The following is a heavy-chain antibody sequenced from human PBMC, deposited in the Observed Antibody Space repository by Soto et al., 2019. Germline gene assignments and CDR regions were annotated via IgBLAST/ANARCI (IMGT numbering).Heavy chain of an antibody. CDR1: GGTFSRYT. CDR3: ASHFTGVLVLGASPPGGDNYGWDF. J-gene: IGHJ6*02. CDR2: IIPILDIP. V-gene: IGHV1-69*02. D-gene: IGHD2-15*01. Sequence: QVQLVQSGAEVKKPGSSVKVSCNASGGTFSRYTFTWVRQAPGQGLEWMGRIIPILDIPNYAQNFQVRGNITADKSTSTAYMELSSLTSDDTAVYYCASHFTGVLVLGASPPGGDNYGWDFWGQGTTVTVSS.